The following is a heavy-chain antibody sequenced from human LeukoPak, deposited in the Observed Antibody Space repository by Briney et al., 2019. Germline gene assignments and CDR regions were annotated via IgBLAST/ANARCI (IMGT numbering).Heavy chain of an antibody. D-gene: IGHD3-22*01. CDR2: IYTSGST. J-gene: IGHJ4*02. V-gene: IGHV4-61*02. Sequence: TLSLTCTVSGGSITSGSYDWNWIRQPAGKGLEWIGRIYTSGSTNYNPSLKSRVTMSVDTSKNQFSLKLSSVTAADTAVYYCAREPTYDSNHWGQGTLVTVSS. CDR1: GGSITSGSYD. CDR3: AREPTYDSNH.